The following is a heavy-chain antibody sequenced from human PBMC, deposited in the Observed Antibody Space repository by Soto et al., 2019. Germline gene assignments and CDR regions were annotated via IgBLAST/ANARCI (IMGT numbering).Heavy chain of an antibody. CDR1: GFTFSSYS. V-gene: IGHV3-21*01. J-gene: IGHJ4*02. Sequence: PGGSLRLSCAASGFTFSSYSMNWVRQAPGKGLEWVSSISSSSSYIYYADSVKGRFTISRDNAKNSLYLQMNSLRAEDTAVYYCARDSYYDSSGYYRPPDYWGQGTLVTVSS. CDR2: ISSSSSYI. D-gene: IGHD3-22*01. CDR3: ARDSYYDSSGYYRPPDY.